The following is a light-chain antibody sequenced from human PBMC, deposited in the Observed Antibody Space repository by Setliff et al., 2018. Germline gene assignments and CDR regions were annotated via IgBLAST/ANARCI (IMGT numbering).Light chain of an antibody. J-gene: IGLJ2*01. CDR2: EVS. CDR3: SSYAGGNNFV. Sequence: QSALTQPPSASGSPGQSVTISCTGTSSDISSYNYVSWYQQHPGKAPKLMIYEVSKRPSGVPDRFSGSKSGNTASLTVSGLQAEDEADYYCSSYAGGNNFVFGGGTKVTVL. V-gene: IGLV2-8*01. CDR1: SSDISSYNY.